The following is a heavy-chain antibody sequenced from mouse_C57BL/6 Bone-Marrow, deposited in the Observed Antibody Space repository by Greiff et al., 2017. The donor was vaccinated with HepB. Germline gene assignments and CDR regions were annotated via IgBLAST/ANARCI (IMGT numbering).Heavy chain of an antibody. V-gene: IGHV1-80*01. CDR1: GYAFSSYW. J-gene: IGHJ2*01. CDR3: ARPGKDSSGYVRFDY. CDR2: IYPGDGDT. Sequence: QVQLQQSGAELVKPGASVKISCKASGYAFSSYWMNWVKQRPGKGLEWIGQIYPGDGDTNYNGKFKGKATLTSDKSSSTAYMQLSSLTSEDSAVYFWARPGKDSSGYVRFDYWGQGTTLTVSS. D-gene: IGHD3-2*02.